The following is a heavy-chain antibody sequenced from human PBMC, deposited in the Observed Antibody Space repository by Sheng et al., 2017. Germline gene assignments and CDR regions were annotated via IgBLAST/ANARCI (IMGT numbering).Heavy chain of an antibody. CDR2: ISGGSSET. J-gene: IGHJ6*03. CDR1: GFTFSNFA. V-gene: IGHV3-23*04. CDR3: AKDVLGGYYYYYMDV. Sequence: EVQLVESGGGLVQPGGSLRLSCAASGFTFSNFAMSWVRQAPGQGLEWVSGISGGSSETYYTDSVKGRFTISRDNSKNTLYLQMNSLRAEDTAIYYCAKDVLGGYYYYYMDVRGQGTTVTVSS. D-gene: IGHD3-16*01.